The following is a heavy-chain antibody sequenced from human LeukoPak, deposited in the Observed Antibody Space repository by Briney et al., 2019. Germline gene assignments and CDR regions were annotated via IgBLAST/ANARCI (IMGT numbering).Heavy chain of an antibody. CDR3: ARDGGLSSDDALDI. Sequence: GGSLRLSCAASGFTFSSYWMSWVRQAPGKGLEWVANIKQDGSEKYYVDSVKGRFTISRDNAKNSLYLQMNSLRAEDTAVYYCARDGGLSSDDALDIWGQGTMVTVSS. D-gene: IGHD3-22*01. CDR1: GFTFSSYW. V-gene: IGHV3-7*01. CDR2: IKQDGSEK. J-gene: IGHJ3*02.